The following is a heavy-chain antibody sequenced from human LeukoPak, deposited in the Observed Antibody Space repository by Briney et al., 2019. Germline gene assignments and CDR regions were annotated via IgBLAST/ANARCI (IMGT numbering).Heavy chain of an antibody. V-gene: IGHV1-18*01. Sequence: GASVKVSCKASGYTFTSYGISWVRQAPGQGLEWMGWISAYNGNTNYEQKLQGRVTMTTDTSTSTAYMELRSLRSDDTAVYYCASTYCSSTSCYGTSDYYYYGMDVWGQGTTVTVSS. CDR2: ISAYNGNT. CDR3: ASTYCSSTSCYGTSDYYYYGMDV. D-gene: IGHD2-2*01. J-gene: IGHJ6*02. CDR1: GYTFTSYG.